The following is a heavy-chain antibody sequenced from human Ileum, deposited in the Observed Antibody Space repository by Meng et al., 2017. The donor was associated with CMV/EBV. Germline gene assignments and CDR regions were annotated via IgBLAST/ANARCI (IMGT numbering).Heavy chain of an antibody. J-gene: IGHJ4*02. D-gene: IGHD6-19*01. CDR2: LYSDGRT. CDR1: GFIVHNNS. CDR3: ARDKFEGGYSSGWFGY. Sequence: SGFIVHNNSMSWVRQAPGKGLEWVSVLYSDGRTYYADAVAGRFTISRDYSRNTIYLQMNNLRAEDTAVYYCARDKFEGGYSSGWFGYWGQGALVTVSS. V-gene: IGHV3-53*01.